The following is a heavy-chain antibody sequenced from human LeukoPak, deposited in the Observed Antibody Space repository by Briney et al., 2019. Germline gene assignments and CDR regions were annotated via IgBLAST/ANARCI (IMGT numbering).Heavy chain of an antibody. CDR1: GFTFSSYA. V-gene: IGHV3-30-3*01. J-gene: IGHJ5*02. CDR2: ISYDGSNK. Sequence: GRSLRLSCAASGFTFSSYAMHWVRQAPGKGLEWVAVISYDGSNKYYADSVKGRFTISRDNTKNSLYLQMNGLRAEGTAVYYCAKAAGKENGYDFWFEHWGQGTLVTVSS. CDR3: AKAAGKENGYDFWFEH. D-gene: IGHD3-3*01.